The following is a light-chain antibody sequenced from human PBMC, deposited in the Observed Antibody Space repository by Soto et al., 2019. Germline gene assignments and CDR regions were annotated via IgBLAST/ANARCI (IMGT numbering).Light chain of an antibody. CDR1: QSVDSF. J-gene: IGKJ1*01. Sequence: EIVLTQSPATLSLSPGERATLSCRASQSVDSFLAWYRQKSGQAPRLLIYGASSRATGIPDRFSGSGSGTDFTLTISRLESEDFAVYYCQQYGSSRTFGQGTKVDIK. CDR3: QQYGSSRT. CDR2: GAS. V-gene: IGKV3-20*01.